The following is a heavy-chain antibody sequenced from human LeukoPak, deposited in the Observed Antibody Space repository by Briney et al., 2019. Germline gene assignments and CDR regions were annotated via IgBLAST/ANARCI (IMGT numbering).Heavy chain of an antibody. CDR3: ASTRAYSSGWYFDY. Sequence: PGGSLRLSCAASGATIRGYTMMWVRQAPGKGLEWVSSISSSSSYIYYADSVKGRFTISRDNAKNSLYLQMNSLRAEDTAVYYCASTRAYSSGWYFDYWGQGTLVTVSS. CDR2: ISSSSSYI. CDR1: GATIRGYT. J-gene: IGHJ4*02. V-gene: IGHV3-21*01. D-gene: IGHD6-19*01.